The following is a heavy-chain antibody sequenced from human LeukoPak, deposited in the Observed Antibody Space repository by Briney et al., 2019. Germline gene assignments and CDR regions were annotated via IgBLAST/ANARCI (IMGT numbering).Heavy chain of an antibody. Sequence: GGSLRLSCTASGFSGPSSAMAWVRQAPGKGLEWVSHIGAGASKKYYADSVKGRFTISRDYSRKTVYLQMNSLRAEDTAVYYCAQSYDSGGYPLGDSWGQGTLVTVSS. D-gene: IGHD3-22*01. CDR1: GFSGPSSA. J-gene: IGHJ4*02. CDR3: AQSYDSGGYPLGDS. CDR2: IGAGASKK. V-gene: IGHV3-23*01.